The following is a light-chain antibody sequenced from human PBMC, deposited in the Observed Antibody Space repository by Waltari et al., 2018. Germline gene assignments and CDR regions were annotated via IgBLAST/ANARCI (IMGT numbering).Light chain of an antibody. CDR1: GSNIGAGYD. V-gene: IGLV1-40*01. CDR3: QSYDTSLSVV. CDR2: GST. J-gene: IGLJ3*02. Sequence: HSVLTQPPSVSGAPGQRVTIPCPGRGSNIGAGYDVHWYQQLPRAAPKLLIYGSTTRPLGVPDRFFGSTSGTSASLTITGLQAEDEADYYCQSYDTSLSVVFGGGTKLTVL.